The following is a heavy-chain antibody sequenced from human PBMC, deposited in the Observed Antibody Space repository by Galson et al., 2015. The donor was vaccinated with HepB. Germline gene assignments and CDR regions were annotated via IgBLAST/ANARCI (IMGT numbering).Heavy chain of an antibody. CDR2: INTNTGNP. J-gene: IGHJ6*02. CDR3: ARGVVPAARAYYYYYGMDV. D-gene: IGHD2-2*01. Sequence: SVKVSCKASGYTFTSYAMNWVRQAPGQGLEWMGWINTNTGNPTYAQGFTGRFVFSLDTSVSTAYLQISSLKAEDTAVYYCARGVVPAARAYYYYYGMDVWGQGTTVTVSS. V-gene: IGHV7-4-1*02. CDR1: GYTFTSYA.